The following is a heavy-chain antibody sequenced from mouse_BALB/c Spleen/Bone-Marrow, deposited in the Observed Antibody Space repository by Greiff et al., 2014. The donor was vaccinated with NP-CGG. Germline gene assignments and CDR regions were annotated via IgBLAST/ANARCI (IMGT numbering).Heavy chain of an antibody. J-gene: IGHJ1*01. CDR1: GFNIKNNY. Sequence: VQLQQSGAELVKPGASVKLSCSASGFNIKNNYMHWVEQRPGQGLEWIGKIDPGNGNTKYDPKFQDKATITADTSSNTVYLQLSSLTFEDTAVYYCARQEFAIYWYFDVWGAGTTVTVSS. CDR3: ARQEFAIYWYFDV. D-gene: IGHD1-3*01. V-gene: IGHV14-3*02. CDR2: IDPGNGNT.